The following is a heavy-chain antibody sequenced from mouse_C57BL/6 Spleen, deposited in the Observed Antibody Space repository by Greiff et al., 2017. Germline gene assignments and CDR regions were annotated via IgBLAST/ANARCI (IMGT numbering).Heavy chain of an antibody. D-gene: IGHD1-1*01. J-gene: IGHJ4*01. CDR1: GYTFTSYW. V-gene: IGHV1-64*01. CDR3: ACSHYAMDY. CDR2: IHPNSGST. Sequence: VQLVESGAELVKPGASVKLSCKASGYTFTSYWMHWVKQRPGQGLEWIGMIHPNSGSTNYNEKFKSKATLTVDKSSSTAYMQLSSLTSEDSAVYYCACSHYAMDYWGQGTSVTVSS.